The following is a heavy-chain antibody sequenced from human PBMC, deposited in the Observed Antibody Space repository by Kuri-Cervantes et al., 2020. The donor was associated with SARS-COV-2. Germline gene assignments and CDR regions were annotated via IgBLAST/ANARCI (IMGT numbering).Heavy chain of an antibody. J-gene: IGHJ1*01. CDR3: ARGNKYLQH. CDR1: GFTFSDYY. V-gene: IGHV3-7*01. Sequence: GESLKISCAASGFTFSDYYMSWVRQAPGKGLEWVANIKQDGSEKYYVDSVKGRFTISRDNAKNSLYLQMNSLRAEDTAVYYCARGNKYLQHWGQGTLVTVSS. CDR2: IKQDGSEK. D-gene: IGHD1/OR15-1a*01.